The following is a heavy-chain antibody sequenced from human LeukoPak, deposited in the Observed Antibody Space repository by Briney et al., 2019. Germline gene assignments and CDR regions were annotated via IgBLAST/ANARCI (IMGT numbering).Heavy chain of an antibody. Sequence: GGSLRLSCAASGFTFSTYSGNWIRQAPGKGLEWVSSISDDSNYIFYADSVKGRFTISRDSSKNTLYLQMNSLSADDTAVYYCAKESRDFAPDSWGQGTLVTVSS. CDR1: GFTFSTYS. CDR2: ISDDSNYI. D-gene: IGHD3/OR15-3a*01. CDR3: AKESRDFAPDS. J-gene: IGHJ4*02. V-gene: IGHV3-21*04.